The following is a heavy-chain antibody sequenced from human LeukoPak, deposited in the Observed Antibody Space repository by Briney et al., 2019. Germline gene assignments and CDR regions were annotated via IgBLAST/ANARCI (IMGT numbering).Heavy chain of an antibody. CDR2: ISSSSSTI. CDR3: ARAKYQLLWYFDY. CDR1: GFTFSSYS. J-gene: IGHJ4*02. D-gene: IGHD2-2*01. Sequence: GGSLRLSCAASGFTFSSYSMNWVRQAPGEGLEWVSYISSSSSTIYYADSVKGRFTISRDNAKNSLYLQMNSLRAEDTAVYYCARAKYQLLWYFDYWGQGTLVTVSS. V-gene: IGHV3-48*01.